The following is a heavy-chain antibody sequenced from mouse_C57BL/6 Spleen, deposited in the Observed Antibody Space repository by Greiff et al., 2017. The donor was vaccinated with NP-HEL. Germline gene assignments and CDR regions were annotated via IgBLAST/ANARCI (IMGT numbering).Heavy chain of an antibody. V-gene: IGHV1-72*01. CDR3: ARGWTVVAYYAMDY. CDR1: GYTFTSYW. Sequence: VQLRQSGAELVKPGASVKLSCKASGYTFTSYWMHWVKQRPGRGLEWIGRIDPNSGGTKYNEKFKSKATLTVDKPSSTAYMQLSSLTSEDSAVYYCARGWTVVAYYAMDYWGQGTSVTVSS. J-gene: IGHJ4*01. CDR2: IDPNSGGT. D-gene: IGHD1-1*01.